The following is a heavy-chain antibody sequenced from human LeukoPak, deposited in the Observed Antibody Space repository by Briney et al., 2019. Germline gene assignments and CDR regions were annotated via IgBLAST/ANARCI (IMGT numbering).Heavy chain of an antibody. CDR3: AMYNYDTSGFDY. CDR2: IYTGGST. J-gene: IGHJ4*02. CDR1: GGSVGSFSIYY. Sequence: SETLSLTCSVSGGSVGSFSIYYWSWVRQPAGKGLEWIGRIYTGGSTSTSYNPSLKSRVSISVDKSKSHFSLTLRSVTAADTAVYYCAMYNYDTSGFDYWGQGTRVTVSS. D-gene: IGHD3-22*01. V-gene: IGHV4-4*07.